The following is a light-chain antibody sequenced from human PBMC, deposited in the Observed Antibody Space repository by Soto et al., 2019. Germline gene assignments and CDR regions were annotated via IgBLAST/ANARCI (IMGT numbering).Light chain of an antibody. CDR1: SSDVGAYDF. J-gene: IGLJ3*02. CDR3: CAYGGSGNWV. Sequence: QSALTQPRSVSGSPGQSVTISCTGTSSDVGAYDFVSWYQQHPGKAPKLMMSDVTKRPSGVPDRFSGSKSGNTASLAVSGLQAEDEAHYYCCAYGGSGNWVFGGGTKLTVL. CDR2: DVT. V-gene: IGLV2-11*01.